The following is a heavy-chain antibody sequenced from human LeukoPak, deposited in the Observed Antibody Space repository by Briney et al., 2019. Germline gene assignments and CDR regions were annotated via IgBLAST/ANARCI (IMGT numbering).Heavy chain of an antibody. J-gene: IGHJ5*02. CDR1: GGSFSGYY. CDR3: ARGLAKFDP. CDR2: INHSGST. Sequence: SETLSLTCALYGGSFSGYYWSWIRQPPGKGLEWIGEINHSGSTNYNPSLKSRVTISVDTSKNQFSLKLSSVTAADTAVYYCARGLAKFDPWGQGTLVTVSS. V-gene: IGHV4-34*01.